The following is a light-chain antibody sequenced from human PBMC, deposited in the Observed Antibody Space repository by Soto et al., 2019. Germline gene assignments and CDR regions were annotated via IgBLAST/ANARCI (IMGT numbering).Light chain of an antibody. V-gene: IGKV1-33*01. Sequence: DLQMTQSPSSLSASVGDRVTITCQASQDISNYLNWYQQKPGKAPKLLIYDASNSETGVPSRFSGSGSGTDFTFTISSLQPEDIATYYCQQYDNLPALTFGGGTKVEIK. CDR2: DAS. CDR1: QDISNY. CDR3: QQYDNLPALT. J-gene: IGKJ4*01.